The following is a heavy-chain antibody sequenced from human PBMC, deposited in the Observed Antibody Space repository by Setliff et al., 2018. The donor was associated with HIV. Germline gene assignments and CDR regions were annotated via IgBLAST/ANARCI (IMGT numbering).Heavy chain of an antibody. CDR2: IYYSGST. V-gene: IGHV4-39*01. J-gene: IGHJ5*02. CDR1: GGSMSSYY. Sequence: SETLSLTCAVSGGSMSSYYWGWIRQPPGKGLEWIGSIYYSGSTYYNPSLKSRVTISVDTSKNQFSLKLSSVTAADTAVYYCARTSLGVERLDLWGQGRLVTVSS. D-gene: IGHD3-3*01. CDR3: ARTSLGVERLDL.